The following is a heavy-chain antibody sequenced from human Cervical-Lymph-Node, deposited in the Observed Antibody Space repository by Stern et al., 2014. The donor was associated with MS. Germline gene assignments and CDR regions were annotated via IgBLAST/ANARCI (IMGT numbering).Heavy chain of an antibody. D-gene: IGHD6-13*01. CDR1: GYTFTSYA. CDR3: ARDVIAAAGLYYYYYGMDV. J-gene: IGHJ6*02. V-gene: IGHV1-3*01. Sequence: VQLVESGAEVKKPGASVKVSCKASGYTFTSYAMHWVRQAPGQRLEWMGWINAGNGNTKYSQKFQGRVTITRDTSASTAYMELSSLRSEDTAVYYCARDVIAAAGLYYYYYGMDVWGQGTTVTVSS. CDR2: INAGNGNT.